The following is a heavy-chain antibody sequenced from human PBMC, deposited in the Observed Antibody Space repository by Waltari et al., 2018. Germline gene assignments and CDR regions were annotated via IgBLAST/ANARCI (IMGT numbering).Heavy chain of an antibody. D-gene: IGHD3-22*01. CDR1: GFTFRGSA. V-gene: IGHV3-73*01. Sequence: EVQLVESGGGLVQPGGSLRLSCAASGFTFRGSAMHWVRQASGKGLEWVGRIRSKANSYATAYAASVKGRFTISRDESKNTAYLQMNSLKTEDTAVYYCTRRGPGRARAMMACDIWGQGTMVTVSS. CDR2: IRSKANSYAT. CDR3: TRRGPGRARAMMACDI. J-gene: IGHJ3*02.